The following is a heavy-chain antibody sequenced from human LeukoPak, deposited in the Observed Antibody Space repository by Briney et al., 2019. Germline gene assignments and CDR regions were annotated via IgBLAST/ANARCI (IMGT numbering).Heavy chain of an antibody. J-gene: IGHJ6*03. D-gene: IGHD3-10*01. V-gene: IGHV4-31*03. CDR2: IHNSGST. CDR3: AREARVEVRGLIFYYKDV. Sequence: PSQTLSLTCTVSGGSISSGGYYWTWIRQLPGKGLEWIGYIHNSGSTYYNPSLKSRVTLLVDTSNNRFSLNVRSVTAADTAVYFCAREARVEVRGLIFYYKDVWGKGTTVTVSS. CDR1: GGSISSGGYY.